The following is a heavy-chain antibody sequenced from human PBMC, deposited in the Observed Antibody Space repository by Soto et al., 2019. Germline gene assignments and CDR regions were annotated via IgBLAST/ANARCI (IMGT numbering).Heavy chain of an antibody. CDR3: AKDGTGGPPYYFDY. D-gene: IGHD2-8*02. CDR2: ISYDGSVK. V-gene: IGHV3-30*18. J-gene: IGHJ4*02. Sequence: GSLRLSCAASVFIGSNYGMHWVRQAPGKGLEWVTIISYDGSVKYYADSVKGRFTISRDNSKNTLYLQMNSLRAEDTAVYYCAKDGTGGPPYYFDYWGQGTLVTVSS. CDR1: VFIGSNYG.